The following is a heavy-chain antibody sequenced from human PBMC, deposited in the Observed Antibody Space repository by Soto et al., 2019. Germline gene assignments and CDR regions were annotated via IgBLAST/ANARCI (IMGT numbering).Heavy chain of an antibody. CDR1: GFTFSSYG. J-gene: IGHJ4*02. V-gene: IGHV3-33*01. Sequence: GGSLRLSCAASGFTFSSYGMHWVRQAPGKGLEWVAVIWYDGSNKYYADSVKGRFTISRDNSKNTLYLQMNSLRAEDTAVYYCARGPVDTAMAEPNFDYWGQGTLVTVSS. CDR3: ARGPVDTAMAEPNFDY. D-gene: IGHD5-18*01. CDR2: IWYDGSNK.